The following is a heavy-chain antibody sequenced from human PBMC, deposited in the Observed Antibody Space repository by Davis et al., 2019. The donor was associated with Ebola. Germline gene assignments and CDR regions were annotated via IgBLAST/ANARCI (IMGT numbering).Heavy chain of an antibody. Sequence: MPSETLSLTCTVSGGSISSYYWGWIRQPPGKGLEWIGYIYATGSTIYNPSLKSRVTISLDTSKNQFSLRLNSVTAADTAQYYCARVLGNGDLLLDYWGQGTLVTVSS. V-gene: IGHV4-59*01. CDR1: GGSISSYY. D-gene: IGHD4-17*01. CDR2: IYATGST. CDR3: ARVLGNGDLLLDY. J-gene: IGHJ4*02.